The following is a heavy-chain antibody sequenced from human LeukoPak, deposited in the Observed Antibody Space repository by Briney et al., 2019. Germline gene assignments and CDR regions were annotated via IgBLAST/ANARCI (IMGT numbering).Heavy chain of an antibody. J-gene: IGHJ6*02. D-gene: IGHD2-8*01. Sequence: GASVKVSCKASGYNFISYYMHWVRQAPGQGLEWMGIINPSGGSTSYAQKFQERVTMTRDTSTSTVYMELSSLKSEDTAVYYCAREDVVLVDAVRYYYYGMDVWGQGTTVTVSS. V-gene: IGHV1-46*01. CDR3: AREDVVLVDAVRYYYYGMDV. CDR2: INPSGGST. CDR1: GYNFISYY.